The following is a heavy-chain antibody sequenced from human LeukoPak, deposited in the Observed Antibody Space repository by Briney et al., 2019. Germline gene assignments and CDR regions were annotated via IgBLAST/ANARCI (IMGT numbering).Heavy chain of an antibody. V-gene: IGHV7-4-1*02. J-gene: IGHJ5*02. D-gene: IGHD3-10*01. Sequence: ASVKVSCEASGYTFTSYTINWVRQAPGQGLERMGWINTNTGNPTYAQGFTGRFVFSLDTSVSTAYLQISSLKAEDTAVYYCARRITLVRGVRLGDWFDPWGQGSLVTVSS. CDR1: GYTFTSYT. CDR3: ARRITLVRGVRLGDWFDP. CDR2: INTNTGNP.